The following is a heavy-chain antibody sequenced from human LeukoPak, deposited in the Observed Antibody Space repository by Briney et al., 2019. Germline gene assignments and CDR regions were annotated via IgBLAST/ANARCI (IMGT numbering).Heavy chain of an antibody. CDR3: GKDEEWIRYGD. Sequence: TGGSLRLSCAAAGFSFSSYGMTWVRQAPGKGLEWVSAISGSGGSTYYADSVKGRFTISRDNSKATVYLQMNSLRPEDTAVYYWGKDEEWIRYGDWGRGTLVTVSS. CDR2: ISGSGGST. CDR1: GFSFSSYG. J-gene: IGHJ4*02. V-gene: IGHV3-23*01. D-gene: IGHD3-9*01.